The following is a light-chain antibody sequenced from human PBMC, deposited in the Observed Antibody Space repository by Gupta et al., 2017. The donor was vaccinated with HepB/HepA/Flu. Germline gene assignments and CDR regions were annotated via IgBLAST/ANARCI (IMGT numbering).Light chain of an antibody. Sequence: QSALPQPASVSGSPGPSLTISYTGTSSDLGGSDYVSWYQQHTTKAPKLIIFDVSGRHSGVAEGFSGSKCGITAAVTSTGLQTEEAADYYCSSESTSDNLYVFGPGTKVTVL. CDR3: SSESTSDNLYV. CDR2: DVS. V-gene: IGLV2-14*03. J-gene: IGLJ1*01. CDR1: SSDLGGSDY.